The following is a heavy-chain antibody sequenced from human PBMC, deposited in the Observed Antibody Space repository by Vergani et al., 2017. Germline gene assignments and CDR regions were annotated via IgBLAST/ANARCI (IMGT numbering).Heavy chain of an antibody. J-gene: IGHJ4*02. Sequence: VQLVESGGGVVQPGRSLRLSCAASGFTFSSYGMNWVRQAPGKGLEWVSYISSSSSTIYYADSVKGRFTISRDNAKNSLYLQMNSLRAEDTAVYYCARVPLLVRFLEWLPLDYWGQGTLVTVSS. CDR2: ISSSSSTI. CDR3: ARVPLLVRFLEWLPLDY. D-gene: IGHD3-3*01. CDR1: GFTFSSYG. V-gene: IGHV3-48*04.